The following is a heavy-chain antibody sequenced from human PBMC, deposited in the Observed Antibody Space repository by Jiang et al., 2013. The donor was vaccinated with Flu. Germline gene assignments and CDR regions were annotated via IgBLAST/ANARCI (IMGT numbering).Heavy chain of an antibody. J-gene: IGHJ4*02. Sequence: LLKPSETLSLTCAVYGGSFSGYYWSWIRQPPGKGLEWIGEINHSGSTNYNPSLKSRVTISVDTSKNQFSLKLSSVTAADTAVYYCARDQGGYSSGWYTVSLWGQGTLVTVSS. CDR2: INHSGST. CDR3: ARDQGGYSSGWYTVSL. V-gene: IGHV4-34*01. D-gene: IGHD6-19*01. CDR1: GGSFSGYY.